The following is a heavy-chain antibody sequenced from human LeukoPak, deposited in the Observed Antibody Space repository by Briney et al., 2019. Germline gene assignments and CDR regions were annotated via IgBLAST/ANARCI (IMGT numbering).Heavy chain of an antibody. J-gene: IGHJ4*02. CDR1: GYTFTSYG. D-gene: IGHD3-10*01. Sequence: ASVKVSCKASGYTFTSYGISWVRQAPGQGLEWMGWVSAYNGNTNYAQKLQGRVTMTTDTSTSTAYMELRSLRSDDTAVYYCARDSSGTEYGSGSYPRYWGQGTLVTVSS. CDR2: VSAYNGNT. V-gene: IGHV1-18*01. CDR3: ARDSSGTEYGSGSYPRY.